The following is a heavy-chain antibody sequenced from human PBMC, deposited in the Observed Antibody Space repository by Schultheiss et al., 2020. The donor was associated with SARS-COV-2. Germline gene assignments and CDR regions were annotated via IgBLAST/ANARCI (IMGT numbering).Heavy chain of an antibody. J-gene: IGHJ4*02. CDR1: GYTFTSYA. CDR2: IIPIFGTA. V-gene: IGHV1-69*13. D-gene: IGHD3-9*01. CDR3: ASVLRYFDWSFDY. Sequence: SVKVSCKASGYTFTSYAMNWVRQAPGQGLEWMGGIIPIFGTANYAQKFQGRVTITADESTSTAYMELSSLRSEDTAVYYCASVLRYFDWSFDYWGQGTLVTVSS.